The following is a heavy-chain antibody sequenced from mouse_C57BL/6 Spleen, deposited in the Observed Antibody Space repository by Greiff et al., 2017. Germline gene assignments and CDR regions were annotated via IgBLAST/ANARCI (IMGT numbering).Heavy chain of an antibody. J-gene: IGHJ3*01. V-gene: IGHV1-22*01. Sequence: EVQLQQSGPELVKPGASVKMSCKASGYTFTDYNMHWVKQSHGKSLEWIGYINPNNGGTSYNQKFKGKATLTVNKSSSTAYMELRSLTSEDSAVYDCALPGAYYSNYVAYWGQGTLVTVSA. D-gene: IGHD2-5*01. CDR2: INPNNGGT. CDR3: ALPGAYYSNYVAY. CDR1: GYTFTDYN.